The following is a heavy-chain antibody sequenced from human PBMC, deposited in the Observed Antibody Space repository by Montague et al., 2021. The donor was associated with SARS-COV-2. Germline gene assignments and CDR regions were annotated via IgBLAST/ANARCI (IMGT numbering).Heavy chain of an antibody. V-gene: IGHV4-34*01. J-gene: IGHJ5*02. CDR2: SNESGST. Sequence: SETLSLTCAVYGGSFSNHYWSWIRQSPGKGLEWIGESNESGSTNYNPSLKSRVTISVDTSKNQFSLKLSSVTAADTAVYYCAREVSGSYYNGWFDPWGQGTLVTVSS. D-gene: IGHD3-10*01. CDR1: GGSFSNHY. CDR3: AREVSGSYYNGWFDP.